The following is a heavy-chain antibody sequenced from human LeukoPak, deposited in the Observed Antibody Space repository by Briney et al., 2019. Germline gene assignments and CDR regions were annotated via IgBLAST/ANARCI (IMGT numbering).Heavy chain of an antibody. CDR2: IGTAGDT. CDR1: GFTFSSYD. Sequence: GGSLRLSCAASGFTFSSYDMHWVRQATGKSLEWVSAIGTAGDTYYPGSVKGRFTISRENAKNSLYLQMNSLRAGDTAVYYCPASGGIRYFDWLLSPGTFDIWGQGTMVTVSS. CDR3: PASGGIRYFDWLLSPGTFDI. V-gene: IGHV3-13*01. J-gene: IGHJ3*02. D-gene: IGHD3-9*01.